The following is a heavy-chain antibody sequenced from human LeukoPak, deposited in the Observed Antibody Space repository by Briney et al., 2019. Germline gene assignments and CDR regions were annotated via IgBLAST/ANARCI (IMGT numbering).Heavy chain of an antibody. Sequence: PGGSLRLSCAASGFTVSDNYMSWVRQAPGKGLEWVSVIYSGGSTYYADSVKGRFTISRDSSKNMLYLQMNSLRAEDTAVYYCARVSGYSYGYRWYFDLWGRGTLVTVSS. CDR2: IYSGGST. J-gene: IGHJ2*01. D-gene: IGHD5-18*01. CDR3: ARVSGYSYGYRWYFDL. CDR1: GFTVSDNY. V-gene: IGHV3-66*01.